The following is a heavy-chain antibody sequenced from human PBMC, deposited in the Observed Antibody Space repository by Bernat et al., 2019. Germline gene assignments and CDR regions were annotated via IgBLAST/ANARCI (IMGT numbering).Heavy chain of an antibody. CDR2: IYSGGST. CDR1: GFTVSSNY. CDR3: ARSCSGGSCYG. D-gene: IGHD2-15*01. V-gene: IGHV3-53*05. J-gene: IGHJ4*02. Sequence: EVQLVETGGGLIQPGGSLRLSCAASGFTVSSNYMSWVRQAPGKGLEWVSVIYSGGSTYYADSVKGRFTISRDNSKNTLYLQMNSLRAEDTAVYCCARSCSGGSCYGWGQGTLVTVSS.